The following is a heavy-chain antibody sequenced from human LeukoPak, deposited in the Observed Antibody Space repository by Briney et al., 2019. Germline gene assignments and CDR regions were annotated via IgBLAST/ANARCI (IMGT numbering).Heavy chain of an antibody. CDR2: MSYDGSSQ. D-gene: IGHD3-16*02. CDR3: ATSDHYDYVWGSYRY. J-gene: IGHJ4*02. Sequence: HTGGSLRLSCVASGFTLRNYAMHWVRQAPGKGLEWVAVMSYDGSSQYYTDSVKGRFTISRDNSKNTLYLQMNSLRVEDTAVYYCATSDHYDYVWGSYRYWGQGTLVTVSS. CDR1: GFTLRNYA. V-gene: IGHV3-30*04.